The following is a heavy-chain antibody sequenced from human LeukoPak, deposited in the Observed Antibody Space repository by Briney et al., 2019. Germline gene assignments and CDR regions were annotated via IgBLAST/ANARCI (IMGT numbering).Heavy chain of an antibody. Sequence: PGGSLRLSCAASGFTVSSNYMSWVRQAPGKGLEWVSSISSSSSYIYYADSVKGRFTISRDNAKNSLYLQMNSLRAEDTAVYYCAREGSSGWYGGYYYGMDVWGQGTTVTVSS. CDR2: ISSSSSYI. CDR3: AREGSSGWYGGYYYGMDV. V-gene: IGHV3-21*01. D-gene: IGHD6-19*01. J-gene: IGHJ6*02. CDR1: GFTVSSNY.